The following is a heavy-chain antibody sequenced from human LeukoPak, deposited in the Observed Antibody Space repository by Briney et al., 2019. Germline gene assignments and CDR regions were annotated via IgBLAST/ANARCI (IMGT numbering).Heavy chain of an antibody. CDR3: ARGRGTSGTNRDFYYYYHMDV. D-gene: IGHD2-2*01. Sequence: GASVKVSCKSSGYIFTDYAIHWWRQAPGQRPEWMGLMNAGNGNTKYSQKFQGRITLIRDTSAATAYMELSSLRHDDLAVYYCARGRGTSGTNRDFYYYYHMDVWGKGTTVTVSS. CDR1: GYIFTDYA. J-gene: IGHJ6*03. V-gene: IGHV1-3*01. CDR2: MNAGNGNT.